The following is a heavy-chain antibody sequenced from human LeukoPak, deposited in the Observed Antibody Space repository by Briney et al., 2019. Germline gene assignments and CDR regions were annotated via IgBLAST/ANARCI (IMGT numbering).Heavy chain of an antibody. CDR3: ARVPGFHWRFDY. CDR1: GYTFTSYG. CDR2: ISAYNGNT. J-gene: IGHJ4*02. D-gene: IGHD1-1*01. V-gene: IGHV1-18*01. Sequence: ASVKVSCKASGYTFTSYGISWVRQAPGQGLEWMGWISAYNGNTNYAQKLQGRVTMTTDTSISTAYMELSRLRSGDTAVYYCARVPGFHWRFDYWGQGTLVTASS.